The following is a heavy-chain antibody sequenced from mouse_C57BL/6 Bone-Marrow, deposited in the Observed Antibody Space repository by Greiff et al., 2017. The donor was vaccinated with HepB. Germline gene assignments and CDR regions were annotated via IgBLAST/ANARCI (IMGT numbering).Heavy chain of an antibody. J-gene: IGHJ1*03. CDR2: INYDGSST. CDR1: GFTFSDYY. CDR3: ARGYDCYPDWYFDV. Sequence: EVKLVESEGGLVQPGSSMKLSCTASGFTFSDYYMAWVRQVPEKGLEWVANINYDGSSTYYLDSLKSRFIISRDNAKNILYLQMSSLKSEDTATYYCARGYDCYPDWYFDVWGTGTTVTVSS. D-gene: IGHD2-3*01. V-gene: IGHV5-16*01.